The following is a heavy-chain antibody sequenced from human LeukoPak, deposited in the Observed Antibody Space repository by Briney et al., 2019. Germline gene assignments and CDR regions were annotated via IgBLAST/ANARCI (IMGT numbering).Heavy chain of an antibody. D-gene: IGHD6-13*01. V-gene: IGHV4-61*01. Sequence: PSETLSLTSTVSGGSVSSGNYYWSWIRQPPGKGLEWIAYIYYSGSTNYNPSLKSRVTISLDTSKNQFSLKLSSVTAADTAVYYCVRGGGPIAAEVDPPLKEAGYYFDYWGQGTLVTVSS. J-gene: IGHJ4*02. CDR3: VRGGGPIAAEVDPPLKEAGYYFDY. CDR1: GGSVSSGNYY. CDR2: IYYSGST.